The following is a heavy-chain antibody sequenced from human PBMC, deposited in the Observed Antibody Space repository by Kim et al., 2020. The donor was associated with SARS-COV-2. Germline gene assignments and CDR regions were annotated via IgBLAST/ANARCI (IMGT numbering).Heavy chain of an antibody. CDR2: SRT. V-gene: IGHV3-74*01. CDR3: ASRIYTSFDS. J-gene: IGHJ4*02. Sequence: SRTTYADSGKGRFTVARDNAKNTPYLQMNSLRAEDTAMYYCASRIYTSFDSWGQGTLVTVSS.